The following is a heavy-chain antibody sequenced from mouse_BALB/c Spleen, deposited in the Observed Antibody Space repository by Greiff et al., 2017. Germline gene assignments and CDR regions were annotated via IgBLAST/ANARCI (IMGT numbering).Heavy chain of an antibody. CDR3: ARSYYYGSSSMDY. CDR2: IYPGSGST. D-gene: IGHD1-1*01. Sequence: QVQLKQPGAELVKPGTSVKLSCKASGYNFTSYWINWVKLRPGQGLEWIGDIYPGSGSTNYNEKFKSKATLTVDTSSSTAYMQLSSLASEDSALYYCARSYYYGSSSMDYWGQGTSVTVSS. CDR1: GYNFTSYW. J-gene: IGHJ4*01. V-gene: IGHV1-55*01.